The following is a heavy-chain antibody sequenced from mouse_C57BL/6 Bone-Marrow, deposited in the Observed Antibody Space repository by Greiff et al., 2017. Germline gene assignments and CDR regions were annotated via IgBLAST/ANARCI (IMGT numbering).Heavy chain of an antibody. CDR3: ARYDYDKDWYFDV. J-gene: IGHJ1*03. V-gene: IGHV2-9-1*01. CDR1: GFSLTSYA. CDR2: IWTGGGT. D-gene: IGHD2-4*01. Sequence: VKLQQSGPGLVAPSQSLSITCTVSGFSLTSYAISWVRQPPGKGLEWLGVIWTGGGTNYNSALKSRLSISKDNSKSQVFLKMNSLQTDDTARYYCARYDYDKDWYFDVWGTGTTVTVSS.